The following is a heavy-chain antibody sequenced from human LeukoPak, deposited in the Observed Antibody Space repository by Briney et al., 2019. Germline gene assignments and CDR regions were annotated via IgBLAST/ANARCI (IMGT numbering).Heavy chain of an antibody. Sequence: ALRLSCAVSGFTFDDYAMHWVRQAPGKGLEWVSGISWNSGSIGYADSVKGRFTISRDNAKNSLYLQMNSLRAEDTALYYCAKDIFVAAAPGAFDIWGQGTMVTVSS. D-gene: IGHD6-13*01. J-gene: IGHJ3*02. CDR2: ISWNSGSI. CDR3: AKDIFVAAAPGAFDI. CDR1: GFTFDDYA. V-gene: IGHV3-9*01.